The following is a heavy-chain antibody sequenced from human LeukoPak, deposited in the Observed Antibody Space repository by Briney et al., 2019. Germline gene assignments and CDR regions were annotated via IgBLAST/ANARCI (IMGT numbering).Heavy chain of an antibody. CDR2: ISAYDGNT. D-gene: IGHD3-3*01. Sequence: ASVKVSCKASGYTFTSYGISWVRQAPGQGLEWMGWISAYDGNTNYAQKLQGRVTMTTDTSTSTAYMELRSLRSDDTAVYYCARDRGGHYDFWSGYQPNWFDPWGQGTLVTVSS. V-gene: IGHV1-18*01. CDR3: ARDRGGHYDFWSGYQPNWFDP. J-gene: IGHJ5*02. CDR1: GYTFTSYG.